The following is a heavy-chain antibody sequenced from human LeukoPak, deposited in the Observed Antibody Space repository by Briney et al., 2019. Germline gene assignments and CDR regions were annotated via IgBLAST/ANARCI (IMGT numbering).Heavy chain of an antibody. J-gene: IGHJ4*02. V-gene: IGHV3-30*18. CDR3: AKEGGGEYFDY. CDR2: ISSDGSNE. D-gene: IGHD3-16*01. Sequence: PGRSLRVSCAASGFIFSNYVMHWVRQTPGEGLEWVAVISSDGSNEFYADSVKGRFTISRDNSKNTLYLQMNSLRPEDTAVYYCAKEGGGEYFDYWGQGTLVTVSS. CDR1: GFIFSNYV.